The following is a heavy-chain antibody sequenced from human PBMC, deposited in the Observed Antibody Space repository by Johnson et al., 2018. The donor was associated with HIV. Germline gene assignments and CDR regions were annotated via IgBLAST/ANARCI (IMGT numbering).Heavy chain of an antibody. J-gene: IGHJ3*01. Sequence: VHLVESGGGLVQPGGSLRLSCAASGFTFSSYAMSWVRQAPGKGLEWVSAISGSGGSTYYADSVKGRFTISRDNAKNSLYLQMNSLSPEDRAVYYCVRWGSGWSAFDVWGQGTMVTVSS. CDR1: GFTFSSYA. V-gene: IGHV3-23*04. D-gene: IGHD6-19*01. CDR3: VRWGSGWSAFDV. CDR2: ISGSGGST.